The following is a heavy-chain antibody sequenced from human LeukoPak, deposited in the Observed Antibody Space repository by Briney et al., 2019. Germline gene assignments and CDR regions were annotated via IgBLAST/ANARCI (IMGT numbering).Heavy chain of an antibody. CDR2: ISNRGDYI. D-gene: IGHD6-6*01. CDR3: ARDEYASSSGFGY. CDR1: GSTFSDYY. V-gene: IGHV3-21*06. Sequence: GGSLRLSCAASGSTFSDYYMNWVRQAPGKGPEWVSSISNRGDYIHYADSVKGRFTISRDNAKNSLFLQMKSLRAEDTAVYYCARDEYASSSGFGYWGQGILVTVSS. J-gene: IGHJ4*02.